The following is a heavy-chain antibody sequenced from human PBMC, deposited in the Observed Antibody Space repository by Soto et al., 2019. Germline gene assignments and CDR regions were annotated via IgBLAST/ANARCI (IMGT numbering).Heavy chain of an antibody. CDR3: ASDLVGASDSYGLDV. Sequence: WWSLRLSSPASVFTFSNYGMHWFRQAAGKGLEWVAIIWHDGNNKYYADSVRGRFIISRDNSKNRLYLQMNSLRAEDTAVYYCASDLVGASDSYGLDVWGQGTPVTV. CDR2: IWHDGNNK. V-gene: IGHV3-33*01. CDR1: VFTFSNYG. D-gene: IGHD1-26*01. J-gene: IGHJ6*02.